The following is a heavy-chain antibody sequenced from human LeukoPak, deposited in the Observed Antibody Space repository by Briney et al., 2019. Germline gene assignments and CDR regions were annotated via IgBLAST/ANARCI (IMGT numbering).Heavy chain of an antibody. D-gene: IGHD5-18*01. J-gene: IGHJ4*02. CDR1: GHTFTGYY. Sequence: ASVKVSCKSSGHTFTGYYVHCVRQAPGQGLEWMGWISAYNGNTNYAQKLQGRVTMTTDTSTSTAYMELRSLRSDDTAVYYCASLRGYSYKDYWGQGTLVTVSS. V-gene: IGHV1-18*04. CDR3: ASLRGYSYKDY. CDR2: ISAYNGNT.